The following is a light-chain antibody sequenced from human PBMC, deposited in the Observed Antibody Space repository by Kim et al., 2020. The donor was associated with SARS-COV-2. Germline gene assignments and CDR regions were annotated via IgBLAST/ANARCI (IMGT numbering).Light chain of an antibody. J-gene: IGLJ2*01. Sequence: SYELTQPPSVSVAPGKTATVTCGGDNIGSYTVHWYQQKPVQAPLLVVFDDSDRPSGIPDRFSGSNSGNTATLTISRVEAGDEADYYCQVWESSTDHVIFGGGTQLTVL. V-gene: IGLV3-21*03. CDR2: DDS. CDR3: QVWESSTDHVI. CDR1: NIGSYT.